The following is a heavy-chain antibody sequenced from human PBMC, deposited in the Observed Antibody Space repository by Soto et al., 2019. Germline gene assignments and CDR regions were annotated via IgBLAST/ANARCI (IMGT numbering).Heavy chain of an antibody. CDR2: ISYDGSNK. D-gene: IGHD6-13*01. V-gene: IGHV3-30-3*01. Sequence: PGGSLRLSCAASGFTFSSYAIHWVRQAPGKGLEWVAVISYDGSNKYYTDSVKGRFTISRDNSKNTLYLQMKSLRAEDTAVYYCARSPGIAAAGIGDVWGQGTTVTVSS. CDR1: GFTFSSYA. J-gene: IGHJ6*02. CDR3: ARSPGIAAAGIGDV.